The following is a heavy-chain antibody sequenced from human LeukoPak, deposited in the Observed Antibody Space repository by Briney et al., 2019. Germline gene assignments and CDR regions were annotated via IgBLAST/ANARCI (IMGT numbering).Heavy chain of an antibody. CDR1: GGSISSYY. V-gene: IGHV4-59*08. CDR3: ARHNGSNGGLFDY. D-gene: IGHD1-26*01. J-gene: IGHJ4*02. CDR2: IYYTETT. Sequence: SETLSLTCTVSGGSISSYYWSWTRQPPGKGLEWIGYIYYTETTNYNPSLKSRVSISVDTSKNQFSLKLSSVTAADTAVYYCARHNGSNGGLFDYWGQGTLVTVSS.